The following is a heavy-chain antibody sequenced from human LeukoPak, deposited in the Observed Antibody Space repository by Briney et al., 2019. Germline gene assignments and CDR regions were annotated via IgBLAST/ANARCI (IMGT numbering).Heavy chain of an antibody. CDR1: GGTFSSYA. CDR2: IIPILGVA. V-gene: IGHV1-69*04. CDR3: VLSVAGSLYYFDY. J-gene: IGHJ4*02. D-gene: IGHD6-19*01. Sequence: ASVKVSCKASGGTFSSYAISWVRQAPGQGLEWMGRIIPILGVANYAQKFQGRVTTTADKSTSTAYMELSSLRSEDTAVYYCVLSVAGSLYYFDYWGQGTLVTVSS.